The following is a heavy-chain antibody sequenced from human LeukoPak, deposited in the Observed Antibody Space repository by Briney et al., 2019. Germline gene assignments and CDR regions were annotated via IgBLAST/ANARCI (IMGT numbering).Heavy chain of an antibody. V-gene: IGHV1-46*01. CDR2: INPSGGST. CDR3: ARGDDILTGYYVFDY. D-gene: IGHD3-9*01. Sequence: ASVKVSCKASGYTFTSYYMHWVRQAPGQGLEWMGIINPSGGSTSYAQKFQGRVTVTRDTSTGTVYMELSSLRSEDTAVYYCARGDDILTGYYVFDYWGQGTLVTVSS. CDR1: GYTFTSYY. J-gene: IGHJ4*02.